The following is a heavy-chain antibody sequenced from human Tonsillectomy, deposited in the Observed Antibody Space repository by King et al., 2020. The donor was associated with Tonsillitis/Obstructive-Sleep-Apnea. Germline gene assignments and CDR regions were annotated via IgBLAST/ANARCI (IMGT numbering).Heavy chain of an antibody. Sequence: QLVQSGGGVVQPGRSLRLSCAASGFTFSNFAIHWVRQAPGKGLEWVAVISFDGGNKYYADSVRGRFTISRDNSKNTLYLQMNSLRAEDTAVYYCVREDDNSHGSGIPTRPRVSAFDISGQGTMVTVSS. CDR3: VREDDNSHGSGIPTRPRVSAFDI. CDR2: ISFDGGNK. CDR1: GFTFSNFA. J-gene: IGHJ3*02. V-gene: IGHV3-30*04. D-gene: IGHD3-10*01.